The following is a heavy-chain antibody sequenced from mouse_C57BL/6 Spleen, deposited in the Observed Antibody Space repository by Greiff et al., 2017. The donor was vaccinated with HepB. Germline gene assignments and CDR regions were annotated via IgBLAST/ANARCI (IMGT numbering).Heavy chain of an antibody. J-gene: IGHJ2*01. D-gene: IGHD1-1*01. CDR2: INPSSGYT. CDR3: ARSITTVVGEYYFDY. V-gene: IGHV1-4*01. Sequence: VQLQQSGAELARPGASVKMSCKASGYTFTSYTMHWVKQRPGQGLEWIGYINPSSGYTKYNQKFKDKATLTADKSSSTAYMQLSSLTSEDSAVYYCARSITTVVGEYYFDYWGQSTTLTVSS. CDR1: GYTFTSYT.